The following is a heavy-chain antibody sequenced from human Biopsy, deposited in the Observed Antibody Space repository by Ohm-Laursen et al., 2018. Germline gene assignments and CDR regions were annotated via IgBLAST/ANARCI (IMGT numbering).Heavy chain of an antibody. Sequence: SLRLSCAASGFTFSRHGMHWVRQAPGKGLSWVAVIWSDGNNKYYADSVKGRFTISRDTSRNTLYMQMNSLRVEDTALYYCARDAEEFDSSGPRFDYWGQGTLVTVSS. V-gene: IGHV3-33*01. D-gene: IGHD3-22*01. J-gene: IGHJ4*02. CDR2: IWSDGNNK. CDR3: ARDAEEFDSSGPRFDY. CDR1: GFTFSRHG.